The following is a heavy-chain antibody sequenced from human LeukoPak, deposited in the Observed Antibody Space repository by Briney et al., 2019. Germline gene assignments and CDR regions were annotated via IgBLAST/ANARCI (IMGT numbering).Heavy chain of an antibody. CDR1: GFTFDDYG. D-gene: IGHD2-2*02. J-gene: IGHJ3*02. V-gene: IGHV3-20*04. CDR3: ARCSRSSTDCYSAFDI. Sequence: RSGGSLRLSCEASGFTFDDYGMSWVRQSTGKGLEWVSAITNWNGGSTGYADSVRGRFTISRDNAKNSLYLQMNSLRAEDTALYYCARCSRSSTDCYSAFDIWGQGTIVTVSS. CDR2: ITNWNGGST.